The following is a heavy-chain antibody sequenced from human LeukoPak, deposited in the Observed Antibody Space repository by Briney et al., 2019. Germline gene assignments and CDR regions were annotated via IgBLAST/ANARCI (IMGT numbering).Heavy chain of an antibody. CDR2: INPNSGGT. V-gene: IGHV1-2*02. CDR1: GYTFTGYY. Sequence: ASVKVSCKASGYTFTGYYMHWVRQAPGQGLEWMGWINPNSGGTNYAQKFQGRVTMTRDTSISTAHMELSRLRSDDTAVYYCARDSSGRGRDSFDPWGQGTLVTVSS. D-gene: IGHD6-19*01. CDR3: ARDSSGRGRDSFDP. J-gene: IGHJ5*02.